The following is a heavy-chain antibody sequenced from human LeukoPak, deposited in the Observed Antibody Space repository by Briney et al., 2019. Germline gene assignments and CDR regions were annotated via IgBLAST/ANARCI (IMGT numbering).Heavy chain of an antibody. V-gene: IGHV1-46*01. CDR3: ARGDCSGGSCYSVWDAFDI. Sequence: ASVKVSCKASGYTFTSYYMHWVRQAPGQGLEWMGIINPSGGNTIYTQKFQGRVTMTRDMSASTAYMELSSLRSEDMAVYYCARGDCSGGSCYSVWDAFDIWGQGTMVTVSS. D-gene: IGHD2-15*01. J-gene: IGHJ3*02. CDR2: INPSGGNT. CDR1: GYTFTSYY.